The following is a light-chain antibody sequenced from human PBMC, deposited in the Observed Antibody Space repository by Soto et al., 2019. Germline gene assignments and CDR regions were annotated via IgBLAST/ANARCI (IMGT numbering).Light chain of an antibody. CDR1: QSLLHSDGKTY. V-gene: IGKV2D-29*01. CDR2: ELS. CDR3: MRSIQRPQLT. Sequence: DIVLTQTPLSLSVTPGQPASISCKSSQSLLHSDGKTYLYWYLQKPGKPPQLLIYELSNRFSGVPERFSGCESGTDFTLHISRVEAKDVGVYFCMRSIQRPQLTFGGGTKVEIK. J-gene: IGKJ4*01.